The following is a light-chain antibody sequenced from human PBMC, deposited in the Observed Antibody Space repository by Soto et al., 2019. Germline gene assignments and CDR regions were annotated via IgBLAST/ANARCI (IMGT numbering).Light chain of an antibody. V-gene: IGLV2-14*01. J-gene: IGLJ1*01. CDR2: DVS. CDR3: SSYTSSSAQYV. CDR1: SSDVGAYNY. Sequence: QSVLTQPASVSGSPGQSITISCTGTSSDVGAYNYVSWYQQQPGKVPKLMIYDVSNRPSGVSNRFSGSKSGNTASLTISGLQAEDEADYYCSSYTSSSAQYVFGTGTKVTVL.